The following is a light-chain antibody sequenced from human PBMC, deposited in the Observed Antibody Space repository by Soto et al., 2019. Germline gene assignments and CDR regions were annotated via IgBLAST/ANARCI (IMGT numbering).Light chain of an antibody. CDR1: QSISSY. CDR2: GAS. J-gene: IGKJ1*01. CDR3: HQSYSTLRT. V-gene: IGKV1-39*01. Sequence: DIQMTQSPSSLSASVGDRVTITCRASQSISSYLNWYQQKPGKAPRLLMYGASSLQSGVPSRFSGSGSGNDFTRTISSLQPEDFATYYCHQSYSTLRTFGQGTKVEIK.